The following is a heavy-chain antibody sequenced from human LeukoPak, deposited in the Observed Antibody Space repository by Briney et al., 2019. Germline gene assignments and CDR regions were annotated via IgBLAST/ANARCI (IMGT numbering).Heavy chain of an antibody. J-gene: IGHJ4*02. Sequence: GASVKVSCKASGGTFSSNALSWVRQAPGQGLEWMGGIIPIYGTTNYAQKFQGRVTITADKSTSTAYMELSSLRSDDTAVYYCARDQIAHRQTDYWGQGTLVTVSS. V-gene: IGHV1-69*06. D-gene: IGHD6-13*01. CDR1: GGTFSSNA. CDR2: IIPIYGTT. CDR3: ARDQIAHRQTDY.